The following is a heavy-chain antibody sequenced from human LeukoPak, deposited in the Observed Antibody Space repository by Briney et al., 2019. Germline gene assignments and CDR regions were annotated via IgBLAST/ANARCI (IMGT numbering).Heavy chain of an antibody. D-gene: IGHD3-16*02. J-gene: IGHJ4*02. CDR2: INSDGSTT. CDR1: GFTFSSYW. Sequence: GGSLRLSCAASGFTFSSYWMHWVRQAPGKGLVWVSRINSDGSTTTYADPVQGRFTISRDNAKNTLYLQMNSLRAEDTAVCYCARGYPYFDYWGQGTLVTVSS. V-gene: IGHV3-74*01. CDR3: ARGYPYFDY.